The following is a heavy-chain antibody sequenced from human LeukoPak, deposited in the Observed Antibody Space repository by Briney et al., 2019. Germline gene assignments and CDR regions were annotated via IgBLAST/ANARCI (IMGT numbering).Heavy chain of an antibody. D-gene: IGHD3-3*01. V-gene: IGHV4-4*02. CDR2: VHLDGRT. CDR3: AREGGFYRPLDY. J-gene: IGHJ4*02. Sequence: PSETLSLTCGVSGGSVINTNWWTWVRQPPGKGLEWIGEVHLDGRTNYNPSLESRLTMSVDVSENQVSLKLTSVTAADTAVYYCAREGGFYRPLDYSGQGTLVTVSS. CDR1: GGSVINTNW.